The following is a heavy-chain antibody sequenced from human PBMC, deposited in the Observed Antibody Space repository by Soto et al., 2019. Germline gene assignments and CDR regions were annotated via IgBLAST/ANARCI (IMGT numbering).Heavy chain of an antibody. CDR2: IYPGDSDT. Sequence: GESLKISCKGSGYSFTSYWIGWVRQMPGKGLEWMGIIYPGDSDTRYSPSFQGQVTISADKSISTAYLQWSSLKASDTAIYYCSRTAAAGKYYYGVDVCGQGTTVTVSS. D-gene: IGHD6-13*01. V-gene: IGHV5-51*01. CDR3: SRTAAAGKYYYGVDV. J-gene: IGHJ6*02. CDR1: GYSFTSYW.